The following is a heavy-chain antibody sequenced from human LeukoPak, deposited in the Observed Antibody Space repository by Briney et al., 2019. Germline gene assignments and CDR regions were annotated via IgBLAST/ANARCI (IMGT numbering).Heavy chain of an antibody. CDR1: GFTFTSYA. D-gene: IGHD6-19*01. CDR3: AKDVLEVAASYAMDV. J-gene: IGHJ6*02. V-gene: IGHV3-30*18. Sequence: GGSLRLSCAASGFTFTSYAMYWVRQAPGKGLEWVAIVSYDGGYEYYADSVKGRFTISRDNSKNTLYLQMNSLKPEEPAVFFCAKDVLEVAASYAMDVWGQGTTVTVSS. CDR2: VSYDGGYE.